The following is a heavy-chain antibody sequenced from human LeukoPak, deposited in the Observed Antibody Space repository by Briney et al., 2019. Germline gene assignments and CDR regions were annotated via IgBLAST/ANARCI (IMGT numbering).Heavy chain of an antibody. J-gene: IGHJ6*02. D-gene: IGHD3-10*01. CDR3: ARAGWFGELVDYYYYGMDV. Sequence: SQTLSLTCAISGDSVSSNSAAWNWIRQSPSRGLEWLGRTYYRSKWYNDYAVSVKSRITINPDTSKNQFSLQLNPVTPEDTAVYYCARAGWFGELVDYYYYGMDVWGQGTTVTVSS. CDR2: TYYRSKWYN. V-gene: IGHV6-1*01. CDR1: GDSVSSNSAA.